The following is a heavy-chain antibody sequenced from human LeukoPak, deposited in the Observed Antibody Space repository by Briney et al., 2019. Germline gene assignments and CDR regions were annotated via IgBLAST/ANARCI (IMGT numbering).Heavy chain of an antibody. D-gene: IGHD6-19*01. CDR2: IHYDGSNQ. Sequence: PGGSLRLSCAASGFSFRSYGMHWVRQAPGKGLEWVAYIHYDGSNQEYADSVKGRFSISRDNSKNMLNLQMKSLRAEDTAVYYCAIGRIAVPGNYIPSNWGPQLYYMDVWGKGTTVTVSS. V-gene: IGHV3-30*02. CDR1: GFSFRSYG. J-gene: IGHJ6*03. CDR3: AIGRIAVPGNYIPSNWGPQLYYMDV.